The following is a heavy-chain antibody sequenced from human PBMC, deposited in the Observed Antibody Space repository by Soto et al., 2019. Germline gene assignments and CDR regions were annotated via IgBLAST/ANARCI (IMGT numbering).Heavy chain of an antibody. J-gene: IGHJ6*02. CDR1: GFTFSSYS. CDR2: ISSSSSYI. CDR3: ARKGAAMVEDYYFGMDV. V-gene: IGHV3-21*01. D-gene: IGHD5-18*01. Sequence: LRLSCAASGFTFSSYSMNWVRQAPGKGLEWVSSISSSSSYIYYADSVKGRFTISRDNAKNSLYLQMNSLRAEDTAVYYCARKGAAMVEDYYFGMDVWGHGTTVTVSS.